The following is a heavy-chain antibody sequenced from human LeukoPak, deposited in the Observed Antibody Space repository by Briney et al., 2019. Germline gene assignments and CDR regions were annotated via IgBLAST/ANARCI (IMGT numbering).Heavy chain of an antibody. CDR3: ARSSYYDFWSGNDAFDI. J-gene: IGHJ3*02. D-gene: IGHD3-3*01. V-gene: IGHV4-39*07. CDR1: GGSISSSSYY. Sequence: SETLSLTCTVSGGSISSSSYYWGWIRQPPGKGLEWIGSIYYSGSTYYNPSLKSQVTISVDTSKNQFSLKLSSVTAADTAVYYCARSSYYDFWSGNDAFDIWGQGTMVTVSS. CDR2: IYYSGST.